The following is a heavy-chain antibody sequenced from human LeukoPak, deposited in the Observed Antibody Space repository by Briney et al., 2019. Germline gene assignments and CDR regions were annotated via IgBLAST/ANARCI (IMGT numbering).Heavy chain of an antibody. V-gene: IGHV1-46*01. J-gene: IGHJ4*02. Sequence: ASVKVSCTASGYSFTSNYIHWVRQAPGQGLEWIGMIYPRDGSTSYAQKFQGRVTVTRDTSTSTVHMELSGLRSEDTAVYYCARDQEAFDYWGQGTLVTVSS. CDR2: IYPRDGST. CDR1: GYSFTSNY. CDR3: ARDQEAFDY.